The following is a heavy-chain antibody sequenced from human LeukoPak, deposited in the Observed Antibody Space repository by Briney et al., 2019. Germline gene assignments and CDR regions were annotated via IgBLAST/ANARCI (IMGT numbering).Heavy chain of an antibody. CDR3: ARGFSSGRFGFDI. V-gene: IGHV1-2*06. CDR1: GYTFRDYF. Sequence: GASVKVSCXASGYTFRDYFMFWVRRAPGQGLEWMGRINPNSGGTKYAQKFQGRVTMTRDTSISTAYMELSGLRSDDAAVFYCARGFSSGRFGFDIWGPGTVVAVSS. D-gene: IGHD6-19*01. CDR2: INPNSGGT. J-gene: IGHJ3*02.